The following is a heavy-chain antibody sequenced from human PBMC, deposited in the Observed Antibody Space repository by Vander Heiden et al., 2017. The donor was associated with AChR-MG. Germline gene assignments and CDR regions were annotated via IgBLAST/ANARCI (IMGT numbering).Heavy chain of an antibody. CDR2: IIPIFATT. V-gene: IGHV1-69*06. CDR3: ARDSRSQPSGGVREYYFDF. Sequence: QVQLVQSGAEVKKPGSSVKVSCKASGGTFSSYAISWVRQAPGQGLEWMGGIIPIFATTNYAQKFQGRVTITADKSTSTAYMELSSLRSEETAVYYCARDSRSQPSGGVREYYFDFWGQGTPVTVSS. CDR1: GGTFSSYA. D-gene: IGHD3-10*01. J-gene: IGHJ4*02.